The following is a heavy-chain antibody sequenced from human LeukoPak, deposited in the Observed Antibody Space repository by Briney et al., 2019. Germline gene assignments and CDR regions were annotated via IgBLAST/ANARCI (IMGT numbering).Heavy chain of an antibody. CDR3: AAYAMRDAFDI. D-gene: IGHD4-17*01. Sequence: SVKVSCKASGGTFSSYAISWVRQAPGQGLEWMGRIIPILGIANYAQKFQGRVTITADKSTSTAYMELSSLRSEDTAVYYCAAYAMRDAFDIWGQGTMVTVSS. CDR2: IIPILGIA. J-gene: IGHJ3*02. CDR1: GGTFSSYA. V-gene: IGHV1-69*04.